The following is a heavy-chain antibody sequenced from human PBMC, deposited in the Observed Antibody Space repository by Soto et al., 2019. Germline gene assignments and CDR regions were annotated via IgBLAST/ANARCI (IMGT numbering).Heavy chain of an antibody. J-gene: IGHJ4*02. D-gene: IGHD1-1*01. CDR3: ARANHWMNDAKPHDY. Sequence: GGSLILSCAASGFTFSSYAMTWVRQAPGKGLEWVSSLSGSGGNTYYADSVKGRFTISRDNSKNTLYLQRNSLRAEDTAVYYCARANHWMNDAKPHDYWGQGSLVT. CDR1: GFTFSSYA. CDR2: LSGSGGNT. V-gene: IGHV3-23*01.